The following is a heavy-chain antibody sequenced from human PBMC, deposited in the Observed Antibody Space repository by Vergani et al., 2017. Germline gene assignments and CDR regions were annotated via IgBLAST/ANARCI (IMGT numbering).Heavy chain of an antibody. CDR2: IGTAGDT. CDR1: GFTFSSYD. CDR3: AKITPYTYYYGSGSHVGWFDP. Sequence: EVQLVESGGGLVQPGGSLRLSCAASGFTFSSYDMHWVRQATGKGLEWVSAIGTAGDTYYPGSVKGRFTISRENAKNTLYLQMNSLRAEYTAVYYCAKITPYTYYYGSGSHVGWFDPWGQGTLVTVSS. D-gene: IGHD3-10*01. V-gene: IGHV3-13*04. J-gene: IGHJ5*02.